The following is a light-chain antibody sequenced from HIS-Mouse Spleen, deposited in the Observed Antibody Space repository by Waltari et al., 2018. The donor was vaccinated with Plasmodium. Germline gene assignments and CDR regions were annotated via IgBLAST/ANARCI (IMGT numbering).Light chain of an antibody. CDR3: SSYAGSNNFVV. V-gene: IGLV2-8*01. Sequence: QSALTQPPSASGSPGQSVTISCTGTSSNVGGYNYVSWYQQHPGKAPNLMIYEVIKRPSGVPDRFSGSKSGNTASLTVSGLQAEDEADYYCSSYAGSNNFVVFGGGTKLTVL. CDR1: SSNVGGYNY. CDR2: EVI. J-gene: IGLJ2*01.